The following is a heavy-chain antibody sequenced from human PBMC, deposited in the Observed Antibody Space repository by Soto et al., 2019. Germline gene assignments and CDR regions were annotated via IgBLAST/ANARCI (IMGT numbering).Heavy chain of an antibody. J-gene: IGHJ4*02. CDR1: GSTFTASY. D-gene: IGHD6-19*01. Sequence: ASVKVSCKASGSTFTASYLHWFGQAPGQGLEGRGWANPNSVATAIARRFLGSVTLTTDTSINTANMELTSRAYNDTALYYWARPGSSGEPYYFDHWGQGTLVTVSS. CDR2: ANPNSVAT. CDR3: ARPGSSGEPYYFDH. V-gene: IGHV1-2*04.